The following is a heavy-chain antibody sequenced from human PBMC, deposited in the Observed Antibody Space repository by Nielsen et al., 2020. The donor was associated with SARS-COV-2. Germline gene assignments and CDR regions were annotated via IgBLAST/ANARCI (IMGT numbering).Heavy chain of an antibody. V-gene: IGHV3-33*03. D-gene: IGHD3-22*01. J-gene: IGHJ4*02. CDR2: IWYDGSNK. CDR1: GFTFSSYG. Sequence: GGSLRLSCAASGFTFSSYGMHWVRQAPGKGLEWVAVIWYDGSNKYYADSVKGRFTIARDNSKNSLYLQMNSLRTEDTALYYCAKIGEYDSSPYWGQGTLVTVSS. CDR3: AKIGEYDSSPY.